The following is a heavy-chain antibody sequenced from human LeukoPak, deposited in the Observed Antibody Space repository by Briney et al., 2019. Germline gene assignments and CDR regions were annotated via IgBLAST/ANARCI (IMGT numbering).Heavy chain of an antibody. J-gene: IGHJ3*02. CDR2: INPKSGGT. V-gene: IGHV1-2*02. CDR3: AREFRRYCSGGNCYSPLEYAFDI. CDR1: GYTFTGYY. D-gene: IGHD2-15*01. Sequence: ASVKVSCKASGYTFTGYYMHWVRQAPGQGLEWMGWINPKSGGTNYAQKFQGRVTMTRDTSSSTDYMELSRLRSDDTAVYYCAREFRRYCSGGNCYSPLEYAFDIWGQGTMDTVSS.